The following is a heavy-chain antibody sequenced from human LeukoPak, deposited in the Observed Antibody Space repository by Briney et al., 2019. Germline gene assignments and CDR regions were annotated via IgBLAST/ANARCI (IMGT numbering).Heavy chain of an antibody. D-gene: IGHD2-21*02. J-gene: IGHJ1*01. CDR2: IYYEGNT. CDR1: GASHSTHNYY. CDR3: ARSYCAGDCYTEYFQH. Sequence: PSGTLSLTCSVSGASHSTHNYYWRWIRHPPGKGLQCLGRIYYEGNTYYSPSLKTRVTISVATSNTHFSLKLPSVTAADTAVYYCARSYCAGDCYTEYFQHWGPGTLVTVSS. V-gene: IGHV4-39*02.